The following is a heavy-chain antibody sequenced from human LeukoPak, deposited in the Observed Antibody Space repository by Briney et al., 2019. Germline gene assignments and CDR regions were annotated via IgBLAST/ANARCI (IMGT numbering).Heavy chain of an antibody. CDR1: GYSFTSYW. Sequence: GESLKISCKGSGYSFTSYWIGWVRQMPGKGRVWMGIIYPGDSDTRYSPSFQGQVPISADKSISTAYLQWSSLKASDTATYYCARPMVYCSGGSCSDNWFDPWGQGTLVTVSS. J-gene: IGHJ5*02. CDR3: ARPMVYCSGGSCSDNWFDP. V-gene: IGHV5-51*03. CDR2: IYPGDSDT. D-gene: IGHD2-15*01.